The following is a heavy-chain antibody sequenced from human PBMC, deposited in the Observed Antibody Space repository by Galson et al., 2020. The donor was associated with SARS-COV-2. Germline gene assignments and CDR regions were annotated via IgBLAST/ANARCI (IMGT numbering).Heavy chain of an antibody. CDR1: GGSISSSSYY. D-gene: IGHD3-9*01. J-gene: IGHJ4*02. CDR2: IYYSGST. V-gene: IGHV4-39*01. Sequence: SETLSLTCTVSGGSISSSSYYWGWIRQPPGKGLEWIGSIYYSGSTYYNPSLKSRDTISVDTSKNQFSLKLSSVTAADTAVYYCARHLDILTGYPTYYFDYWGQGTLVTVSS. CDR3: ARHLDILTGYPTYYFDY.